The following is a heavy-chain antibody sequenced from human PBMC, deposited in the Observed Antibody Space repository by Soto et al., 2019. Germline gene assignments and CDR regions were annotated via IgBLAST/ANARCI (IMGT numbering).Heavy chain of an antibody. CDR3: ARNIRGAN. CDR1: GFTFTDHY. D-gene: IGHD3-10*01. CDR2: INSGGSNI. J-gene: IGHJ4*02. Sequence: QVQLVASGGGLVKPGGSLSLSCTASGFTFTDHYWTWIRQAPGTGLEWVSYINSGGSNISYPGSVRGRFTISRHSAKKWVYLQMRSLRAEKRPIYYCARNIRGANWGQATLVIFPS. V-gene: IGHV3-11*01.